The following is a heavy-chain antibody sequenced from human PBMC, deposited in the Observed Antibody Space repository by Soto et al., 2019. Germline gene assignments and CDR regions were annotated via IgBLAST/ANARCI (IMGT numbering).Heavy chain of an antibody. J-gene: IGHJ4*02. CDR2: IIPIFGTA. CDR3: AREGGVTMVRGVISDY. V-gene: IGHV1-69*12. CDR1: GGTFSSYA. D-gene: IGHD3-10*01. Sequence: QVQLVQSGAEVKKPGSSVKVSCKASGGTFSSYAISWVRQAPGQGLEWMGGIIPIFGTANYAQKFQGRVTITADESTSTDYMELSSLRSEDTAVYYGAREGGVTMVRGVISDYWGQGTLVTVSS.